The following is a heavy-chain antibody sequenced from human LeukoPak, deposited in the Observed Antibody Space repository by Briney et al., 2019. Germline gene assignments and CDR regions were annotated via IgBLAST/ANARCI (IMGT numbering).Heavy chain of an antibody. Sequence: ASVKVSCKASGYTFTSYDINWVRQATGQGLEWMGWMNPNSGNTGYAQKFRGRVTMTRNTSISTAYMELSSLRSEDTAVYYCARATEYCTNGVCSAAFDIWGQGTMVTVSS. CDR2: MNPNSGNT. CDR3: ARATEYCTNGVCSAAFDI. D-gene: IGHD2-8*01. J-gene: IGHJ3*02. V-gene: IGHV1-8*01. CDR1: GYTFTSYD.